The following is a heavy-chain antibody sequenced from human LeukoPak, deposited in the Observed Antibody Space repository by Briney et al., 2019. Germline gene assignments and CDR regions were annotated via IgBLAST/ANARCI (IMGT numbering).Heavy chain of an antibody. Sequence: GGSLRLSCAASGFTFSYYSMNWVRQAPGKGLEWVSYMSSSGNTIHYADSVKGRFTISRDNSKNTLYLQMNSLRAEDTAVYYCARDIDNGDYVVYWGQGTLVTVSS. D-gene: IGHD4-17*01. J-gene: IGHJ4*02. V-gene: IGHV3-48*01. CDR2: MSSSGNTI. CDR1: GFTFSYYS. CDR3: ARDIDNGDYVVY.